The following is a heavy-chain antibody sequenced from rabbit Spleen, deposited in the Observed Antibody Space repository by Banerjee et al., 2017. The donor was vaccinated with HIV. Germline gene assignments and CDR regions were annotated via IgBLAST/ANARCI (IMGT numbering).Heavy chain of an antibody. D-gene: IGHD4-1*01. Sequence: QSLEESGGDLVKPGASLTLTCTASGIDFSSSYWICWVRQAPGKGLEWIACINTATGKPVYATWAKGRFTISTTSSTTVTLQMTSLTAADTATYFCARDLAGAIGWNFYLWGQGTLVTVS. CDR2: INTATGKP. CDR3: ARDLAGAIGWNFYL. J-gene: IGHJ4*01. V-gene: IGHV1S40*01. CDR1: GIDFSSSYW.